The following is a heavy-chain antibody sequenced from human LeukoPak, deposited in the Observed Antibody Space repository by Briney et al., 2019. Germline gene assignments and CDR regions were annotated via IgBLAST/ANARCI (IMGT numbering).Heavy chain of an antibody. Sequence: GRSLRLSCTTSGFSFGDYAMSWVRQAPGKGLEWVGFIRSHAYGGTTENAASVKGRFTISRDDSRGIVYRQMNSLRTEDTAVYYCTRDERRTAWISGRIEQHYYFDYWGQGTLVTVSS. CDR2: IRSHAYGGTT. D-gene: IGHD3-10*01. CDR1: GFSFGDYA. V-gene: IGHV3-49*04. CDR3: TRDERRTAWISGRIEQHYYFDY. J-gene: IGHJ4*02.